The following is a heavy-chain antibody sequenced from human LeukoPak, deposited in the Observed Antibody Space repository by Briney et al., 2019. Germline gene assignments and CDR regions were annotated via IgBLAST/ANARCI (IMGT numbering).Heavy chain of an antibody. J-gene: IGHJ3*02. CDR2: IYSGGST. V-gene: IGHV3-53*01. CDR1: GFTVTSNY. D-gene: IGHD3-10*01. CDR3: ARGVPSLVRAIGAFDI. Sequence: PGGSLRLSCAASGFTVTSNYMSWVRQAPWKGLEWVSVIYSGGSTYYADSVKGRFTISRDNSKNTLYLQMNSLRAEDTAVYYCARGVPSLVRAIGAFDIWGQGTMVTVSS.